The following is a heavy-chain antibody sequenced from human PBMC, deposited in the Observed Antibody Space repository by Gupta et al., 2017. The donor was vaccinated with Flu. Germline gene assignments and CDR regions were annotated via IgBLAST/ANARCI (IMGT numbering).Heavy chain of an antibody. D-gene: IGHD6-13*01. CDR3: ARGDEIAAAGTGVFDY. CDR2: INPSGGST. CDR1: GYTFTSYY. J-gene: IGHJ4*02. Sequence: QVQLVQSGAEVKKPGASVKVSCKASGYTFTSYYMHWVRQAPGQGLEWMGIINPSGGSTSYAQKFQGRVTMTRDTSTSTVYMELSSLRSEDTAVYYCARGDEIAAAGTGVFDYWGQGTLVTGSS. V-gene: IGHV1-46*01.